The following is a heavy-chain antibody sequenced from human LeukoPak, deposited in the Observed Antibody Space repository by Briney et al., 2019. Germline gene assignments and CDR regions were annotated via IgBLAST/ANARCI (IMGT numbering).Heavy chain of an antibody. J-gene: IGHJ4*02. CDR3: ASASIAARLVLDY. Sequence: PGGSLRLSCAASGFTFSSYWMSWVRPAPGKGLEWVANIKQDGSEKYYVDSVKGRFTVSRDNAKNSLYLQMNSLRAEDTAVYYCASASIAARLVLDYWGQGTLVTVSS. V-gene: IGHV3-7*01. CDR2: IKQDGSEK. D-gene: IGHD6-6*01. CDR1: GFTFSSYW.